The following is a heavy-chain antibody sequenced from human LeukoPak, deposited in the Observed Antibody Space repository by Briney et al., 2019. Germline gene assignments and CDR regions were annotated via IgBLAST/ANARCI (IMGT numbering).Heavy chain of an antibody. CDR2: INHSRST. Sequence: SETLSLTCAVYGGSFSGFYWTWIRQPPGKGLEWIGQINHSRSTHYNPSLKSRVTISVDTSKNQFSLKLSSVTAADTAVYYCARVPKYFDLWGRGSLVTVSS. CDR3: ARVPKYFDL. CDR1: GGSFSGFY. V-gene: IGHV4-34*01. J-gene: IGHJ2*01.